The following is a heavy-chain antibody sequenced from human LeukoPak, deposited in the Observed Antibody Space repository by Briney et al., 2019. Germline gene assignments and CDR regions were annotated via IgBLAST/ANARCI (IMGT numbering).Heavy chain of an antibody. V-gene: IGHV4-34*01. CDR2: INHSGST. CDR1: GGSFSGYY. J-gene: IGHJ4*02. Sequence: SETLSLTCAVYGGSFSGYYWSWIRQPPGKGLEWIGEINHSGSTNYNPSLKSRVTISVDTSKNQFSLKLSSVTAADTAVYYCARQVTFGYAFAYYFDYWGQGSLVTVSS. CDR3: ARQVTFGYAFAYYFDY. D-gene: IGHD5-18*01.